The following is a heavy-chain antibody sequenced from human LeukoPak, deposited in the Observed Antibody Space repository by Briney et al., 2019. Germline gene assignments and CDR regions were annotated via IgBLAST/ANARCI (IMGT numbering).Heavy chain of an antibody. CDR3: ASELAAWYYYDSSGYQTDY. Sequence: ASVKVSCKASGYTFTGYYMHWVRQAPGQGLEWMGWINPNSGGTSYAQKFQGRVTMTRDTSISTAYMELSRLRSDDTAVYYCASELAAWYYYDSSGYQTDYWGQGTLVTVSS. V-gene: IGHV1-2*02. CDR2: INPNSGGT. D-gene: IGHD3-22*01. J-gene: IGHJ4*02. CDR1: GYTFTGYY.